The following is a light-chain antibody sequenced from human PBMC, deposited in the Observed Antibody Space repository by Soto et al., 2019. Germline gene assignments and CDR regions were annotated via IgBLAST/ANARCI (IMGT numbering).Light chain of an antibody. CDR3: QQYNNWPPWT. Sequence: EIVMTQSPATLSVSPGERATLSCRASESVSSKLAWYQQKPGQAPRLLIYGASTSSTGIPARFSGSGSGTEFTLTISGLQSEDFAVYYCQQYNNWPPWTFGQGTKVDIK. CDR1: ESVSSK. V-gene: IGKV3-15*01. J-gene: IGKJ1*01. CDR2: GAS.